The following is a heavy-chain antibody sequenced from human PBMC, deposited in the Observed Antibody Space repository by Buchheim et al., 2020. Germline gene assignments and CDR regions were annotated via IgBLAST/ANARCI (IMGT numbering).Heavy chain of an antibody. CDR1: GFTFSSYA. CDR2: ISYDGSNK. CDR3: ARVRSSTYYDILTGYYGDWYFDL. Sequence: QVQLVESGGGVVQPGRSLRLSCAASGFTFSSYAMHWVRQAPGKGLEWAAVISYDGSNKYYADSVKGRFTISRDNSKNTLYLQMNSLRAEDTAVYYCARVRSSTYYDILTGYYGDWYFDLWGRGTL. J-gene: IGHJ2*01. V-gene: IGHV3-30-3*01. D-gene: IGHD3-9*01.